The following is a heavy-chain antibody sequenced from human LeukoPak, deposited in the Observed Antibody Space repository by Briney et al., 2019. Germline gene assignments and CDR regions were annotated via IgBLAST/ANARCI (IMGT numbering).Heavy chain of an antibody. CDR1: GFTFSSYA. CDR3: AKNYYGSGSYSDY. D-gene: IGHD3-10*01. Sequence: GGSLRLSCAASGFTFSSYAMSWVRQAPGKGLEWVSAISGSGGSTYYADSVKGRFTISRDNSKNMLYLQMNSLRAEGTAVYYCAKNYYGSGSYSDYWGQGTLVTVSS. CDR2: ISGSGGST. V-gene: IGHV3-23*01. J-gene: IGHJ4*02.